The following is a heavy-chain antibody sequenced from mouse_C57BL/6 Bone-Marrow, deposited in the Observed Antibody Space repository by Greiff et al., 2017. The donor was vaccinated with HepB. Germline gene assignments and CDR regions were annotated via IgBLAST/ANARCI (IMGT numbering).Heavy chain of an antibody. CDR1: GFNIKDYY. CDR2: IDPEDGET. J-gene: IGHJ3*01. Sequence: VQLQQSGAELVKPGASVKLSCTASGFNIKDYYMHWVKQSTEQGLEWIGRIDPEDGETKYAPKFQGKATITADTSSTTAYLQLSIMTSEYTAVYYCDRDDYDRSRWFAYWGQGAMVTVS. V-gene: IGHV14-2*01. CDR3: DRDDYDRSRWFAY. D-gene: IGHD2-4*01.